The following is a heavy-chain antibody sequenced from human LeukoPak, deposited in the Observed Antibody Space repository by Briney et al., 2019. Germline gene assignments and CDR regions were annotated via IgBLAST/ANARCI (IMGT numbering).Heavy chain of an antibody. V-gene: IGHV5-51*01. D-gene: IGHD2-21*02. CDR3: ASGAYCGGDCYSGAFDI. Sequence: GESLKISCKGSGYSFTNYWIGWVRQMPGKGLEWMGIIYPGDSDTRYSPSFRGQVTISADKSISTAYLQWRSLKASDTAMYYCASGAYCGGDCYSGAFDIWGQGTMVTVSS. CDR1: GYSFTNYW. J-gene: IGHJ3*02. CDR2: IYPGDSDT.